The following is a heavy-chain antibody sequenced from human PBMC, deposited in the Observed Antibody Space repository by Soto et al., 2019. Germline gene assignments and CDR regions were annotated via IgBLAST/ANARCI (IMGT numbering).Heavy chain of an antibody. D-gene: IGHD6-19*01. V-gene: IGHV4-39*07. CDR1: GGSISSSSYY. Sequence: PSETLSLTCTVSGGSISSSSYYWGWIRQPPGKGLEWIGSIYYSGYTYYNPSLKSRVTISVDTSKNQFSLKLSSVTAADTAVYYCARDYHSGGAFDIWGQGTMVTVSS. CDR3: ARDYHSGGAFDI. CDR2: IYYSGYT. J-gene: IGHJ3*02.